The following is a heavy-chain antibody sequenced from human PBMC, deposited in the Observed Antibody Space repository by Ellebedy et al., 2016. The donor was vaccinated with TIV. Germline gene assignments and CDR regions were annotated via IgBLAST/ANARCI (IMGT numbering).Heavy chain of an antibody. Sequence: SETLSLTXNVSGDSVSSGNYYWSWIRQTPGMGLQWVAYISNTGNTKYNPSLKSRVTISIDTSKNHFSLNLNSVTAADTAVYYCARSRVSFWSALDVWGQGTMVTVSS. D-gene: IGHD3-3*01. CDR2: ISNTGNT. CDR1: GDSVSSGNYY. V-gene: IGHV4-61*03. J-gene: IGHJ3*01. CDR3: ARSRVSFWSALDV.